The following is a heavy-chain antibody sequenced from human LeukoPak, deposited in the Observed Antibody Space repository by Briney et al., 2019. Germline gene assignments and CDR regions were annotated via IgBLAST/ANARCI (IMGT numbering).Heavy chain of an antibody. J-gene: IGHJ4*02. CDR2: FDPEDGET. D-gene: IGHD3-16*01. Sequence: ASVKVSCKVSGYTLTELSMHWVRQAPGKGLDWMGGFDPEDGETIYAQKFQGRVTMTEDTSTDTAYMELSSLRSEDTAVYYCATDLTTFGGVIFDYWGQGTLVTVSS. V-gene: IGHV1-24*01. CDR1: GYTLTELS. CDR3: ATDLTTFGGVIFDY.